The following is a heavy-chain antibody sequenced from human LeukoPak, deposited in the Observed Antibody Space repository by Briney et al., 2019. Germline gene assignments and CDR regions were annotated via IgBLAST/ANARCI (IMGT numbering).Heavy chain of an antibody. Sequence: PGGSLRLSCAASGFTFSDYYMSWIRQAPGKGLEWVSYISSSGSTIYYADSVKGRFTISRDNAKNSLYLQMNSLRSEDTAVYYCARGRIQLLNYYFDYWGQGTLVTVSS. D-gene: IGHD5-18*01. CDR3: ARGRIQLLNYYFDY. CDR1: GFTFSDYY. J-gene: IGHJ4*02. CDR2: ISSSGSTI. V-gene: IGHV3-11*01.